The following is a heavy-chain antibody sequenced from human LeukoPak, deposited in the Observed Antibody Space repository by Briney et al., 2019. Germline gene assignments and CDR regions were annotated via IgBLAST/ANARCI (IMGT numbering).Heavy chain of an antibody. Sequence: GGSLRLSCAASGFTFSSYWMSWVRQAPGKGLEWVANIKQDGSEKYYVDSVKGRFTISRDNAKNSLYLQMNSLRSEDTALYHCAKVGDLSAFSSSSFYFDYWGQGTLVTVSS. V-gene: IGHV3-7*03. CDR3: AKVGDLSAFSSSSFYFDY. J-gene: IGHJ4*02. CDR1: GFTFSSYW. CDR2: IKQDGSEK. D-gene: IGHD6-6*01.